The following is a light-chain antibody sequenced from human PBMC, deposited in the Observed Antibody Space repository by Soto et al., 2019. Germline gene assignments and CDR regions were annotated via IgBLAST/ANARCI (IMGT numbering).Light chain of an antibody. V-gene: IGKV1-39*01. J-gene: IGKJ3*01. CDR2: DIS. CDR3: QQSYGTPFT. CDR1: QSISTY. Sequence: DIQMTRYLSSLSASVGDRVTITCRASQSISTYLNWYQQKPGKAPNLLIYDISSLQSGVPSRFSGSGSGTDFTLTIVSLRPEDFETYYCQQSYGTPFTFGPGTKVDIK.